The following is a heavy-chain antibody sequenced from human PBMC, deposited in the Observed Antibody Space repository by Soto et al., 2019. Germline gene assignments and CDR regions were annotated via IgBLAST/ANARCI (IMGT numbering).Heavy chain of an antibody. CDR1: GGTFSSYA. CDR3: ARDARLAGGGRYYYYYGMDV. V-gene: IGHV1-69*06. J-gene: IGHJ6*02. Sequence: SVKVSCKASGGTFSSYAISWVRQAPGQGLEWMGGIIPIFGTANYAQKFQGRVTITADKSTSTAYMELSSLRSEDTAVYYCARDARLAGGGRYYYYYGMDVWGQGTTVTVSS. CDR2: IIPIFGTA. D-gene: IGHD7-27*01.